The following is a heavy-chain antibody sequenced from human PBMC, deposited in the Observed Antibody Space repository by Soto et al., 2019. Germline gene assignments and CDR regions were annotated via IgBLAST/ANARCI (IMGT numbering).Heavy chain of an antibody. V-gene: IGHV4-4*02. J-gene: IGHJ3*02. CDR1: GGSISSSNW. CDR3: ARARGSGSYYNDPDAFDI. Sequence: QVQLQESGPGLVKPSGTLSLTCAVSGGSISSSNWWSWVRQPPGKGLEWIGEIYHSGSTNYNPSLKSRVTISVDQSKHQFSLKLSSVTAADTAVYYCARARGSGSYYNDPDAFDIWGQGTMVTVSS. CDR2: IYHSGST. D-gene: IGHD3-10*01.